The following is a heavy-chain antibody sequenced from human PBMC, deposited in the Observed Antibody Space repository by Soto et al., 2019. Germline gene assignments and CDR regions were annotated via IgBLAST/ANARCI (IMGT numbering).Heavy chain of an antibody. Sequence: EASVKVSCKASGYTFTSYGISWVRQAPGQGLEWMGWISACNGNTKYAQKFQGRVTITRDTSASTAYMELSSLRSEDTAVYYCARVGGGIVVVPATIYGSGSFSFFDYWGQGTLVTVSS. D-gene: IGHD2-2*01. V-gene: IGHV1-18*01. CDR1: GYTFTSYG. CDR2: ISACNGNT. CDR3: ARVGGGIVVVPATIYGSGSFSFFDY. J-gene: IGHJ4*02.